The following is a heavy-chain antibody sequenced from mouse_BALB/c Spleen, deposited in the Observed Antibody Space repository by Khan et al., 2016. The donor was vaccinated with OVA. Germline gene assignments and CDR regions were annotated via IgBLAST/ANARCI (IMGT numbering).Heavy chain of an antibody. Sequence: DLVKPGASVKLSCKASDYTFTSYWINWIKQRPGQGLEWIGRIAPGSGSTSYNEMFKGTATLTVDTSSSTAYIHLSSLSSEDSAVYLCARSNYYGSGLYAMDYWGQGTSVTVSS. CDR3: ARSNYYGSGLYAMDY. J-gene: IGHJ4*01. D-gene: IGHD1-1*01. CDR2: IAPGSGST. CDR1: DYTFTSYW. V-gene: IGHV1S41*01.